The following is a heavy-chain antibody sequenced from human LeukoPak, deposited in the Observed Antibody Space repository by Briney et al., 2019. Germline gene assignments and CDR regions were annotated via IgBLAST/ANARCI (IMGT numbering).Heavy chain of an antibody. CDR2: INHSGST. D-gene: IGHD3-22*01. J-gene: IGHJ4*02. CDR3: ARGLRSSGYYRY. V-gene: IGHV4-30-2*01. CDR1: GGSISSGGYY. Sequence: SQTLSLTCTVSGGSISSGGYYWSWIRQPPGKGLEWIGEINHSGSTNYNPSLKSRVTISVDTSKNQFSLKLSSVTAADTAVYYCARGLRSSGYYRYWGQGTLVTVSS.